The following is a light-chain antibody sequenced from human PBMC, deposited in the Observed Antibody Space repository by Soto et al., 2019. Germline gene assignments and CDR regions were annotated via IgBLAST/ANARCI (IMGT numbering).Light chain of an antibody. CDR3: SSYAGSNNPYV. J-gene: IGLJ1*01. CDR1: SSDVGGYNY. CDR2: EVS. V-gene: IGLV2-8*01. Sequence: QSALTQPPSASGSPRQSVTISCTGTSSDVGGYNYVSWYQQHPGKAPKLMIYEVSKRPSGVPDRFSGSKSGNTASLTVSWLQAEDEADYYCSSYAGSNNPYVFGTGTKVTVL.